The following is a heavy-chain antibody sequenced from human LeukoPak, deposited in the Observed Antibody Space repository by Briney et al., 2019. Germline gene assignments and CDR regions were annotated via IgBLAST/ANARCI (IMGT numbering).Heavy chain of an antibody. CDR3: VRGSAFYSAY. J-gene: IGHJ4*02. CDR2: ISAYNGNT. Sequence: GASVKVSFLASGYTFDSYGHSWVRQAPGQGLEWMGWISAYNGNTNYAQRLQGRVTLTTDTSTNTAYMELRSLRSDDTAVYYCVRGSAFYSAYWGQGTLVTVSS. V-gene: IGHV1-18*01. CDR1: GYTFDSYG.